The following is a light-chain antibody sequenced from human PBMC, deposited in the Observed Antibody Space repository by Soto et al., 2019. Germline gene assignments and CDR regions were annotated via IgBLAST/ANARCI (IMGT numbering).Light chain of an antibody. CDR1: LSVRSN. Sequence: EIVMTQSPATLSVSPGERATLSCRATLSVRSNLAWYQQNPGQAPRLLIYGASTRATAITARFSGIKPDTEFTLTSSSLQYEDCAVYYYQHYDSWPPITFDQGTRLEI. J-gene: IGKJ5*01. CDR2: GAS. CDR3: QHYDSWPPIT. V-gene: IGKV3-15*01.